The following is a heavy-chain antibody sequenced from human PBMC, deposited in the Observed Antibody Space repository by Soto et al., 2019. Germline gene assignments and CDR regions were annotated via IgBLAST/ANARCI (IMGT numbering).Heavy chain of an antibody. D-gene: IGHD6-13*01. CDR3: ARFIAAAGHFDY. CDR2: INHSGST. J-gene: IGHJ4*02. V-gene: IGHV4-34*01. Sequence: QVQLQQWGAGLLKPSETLSLTCAVYGGSFSGYYWSWIRQPPGKGLEWIGEINHSGSTNYNPSLKSRVTISVDTTKNQCSLKLSSVTAADTAVYYCARFIAAAGHFDYWGQGTLVTVSS. CDR1: GGSFSGYY.